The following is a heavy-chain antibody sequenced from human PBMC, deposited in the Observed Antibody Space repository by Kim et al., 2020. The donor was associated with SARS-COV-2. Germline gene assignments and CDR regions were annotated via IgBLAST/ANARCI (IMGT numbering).Heavy chain of an antibody. V-gene: IGHV3-74*01. CDR3: EREGAIAAAGSGPWFDP. J-gene: IGHJ5*02. D-gene: IGHD6-13*01. Sequence: VKGRFAISSDNAKNALYLQMNSLRAEDTAVYYCEREGAIAAAGSGPWFDPWGQGTLVTVSS.